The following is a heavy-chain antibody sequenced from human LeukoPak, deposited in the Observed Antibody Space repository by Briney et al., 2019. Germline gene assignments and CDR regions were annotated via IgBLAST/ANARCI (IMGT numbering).Heavy chain of an antibody. Sequence: GGSLGLSCEASGFTLSSYWMSWVRQAPGKGLEWVGNIKQDGSEKYYVDSVKGRFTISRDNAKNSLHLQMNNLRAEDMAVYYCAGGSGWLIDYWGRGTLVTVSS. CDR2: IKQDGSEK. CDR3: AGGSGWLIDY. V-gene: IGHV3-7*04. CDR1: GFTLSSYW. D-gene: IGHD6-19*01. J-gene: IGHJ4*02.